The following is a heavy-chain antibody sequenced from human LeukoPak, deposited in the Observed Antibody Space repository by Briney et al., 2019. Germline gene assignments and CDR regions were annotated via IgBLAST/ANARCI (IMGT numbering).Heavy chain of an antibody. CDR3: ARDGSGYSDPVDY. Sequence: GSLRLSCAASGFTFSSYWMSWVRQAPGKGLEWVANIKQDGSEKYYVDSVKGRFTISRDNAKNSLYLQMNSLRAEDTAVYYCARDGSGYSDPVDYWGQGTLVTVSS. V-gene: IGHV3-7*01. CDR2: IKQDGSEK. J-gene: IGHJ4*02. CDR1: GFTFSSYW. D-gene: IGHD3-22*01.